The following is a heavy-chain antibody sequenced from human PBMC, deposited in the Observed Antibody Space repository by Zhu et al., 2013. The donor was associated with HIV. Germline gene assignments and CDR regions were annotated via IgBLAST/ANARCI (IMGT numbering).Heavy chain of an antibody. CDR2: IYGDGHTYAGGA. J-gene: IGHJ3*01. CDR3: ACMGGITPPPDVFDL. V-gene: IGHV3-53*01. CDR1: GFTVSSNH. Sequence: QLAESGGGLTQPGGSLRLSCAASGFTVSSNHMTWVRQAPGKGLEWVSLIYGDGHTYAGGAYYADSVRGRFTISRDNAKDTLYLQMNSLRAEDTAVYYCACMGGITPPPDVFDLWGQGTMVTVSS. D-gene: IGHD2-15*01.